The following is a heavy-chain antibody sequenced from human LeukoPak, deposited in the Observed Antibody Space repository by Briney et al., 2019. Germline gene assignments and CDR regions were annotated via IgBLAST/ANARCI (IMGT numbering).Heavy chain of an antibody. CDR3: ARGHGGTRVEVVVAAEVDY. Sequence: ASVKVSCKASGYTFTSYYMHWVRQAPGQGLEWMGIINPSGGSTSYAQKFQGRVTMTRDTSTSTVYMELSSLRSEDTAVYYCARGHGGTRVEVVVAAEVDYWGQGTLVTVSS. CDR2: INPSGGST. CDR1: GYTFTSYY. V-gene: IGHV1-46*01. J-gene: IGHJ4*02. D-gene: IGHD2-15*01.